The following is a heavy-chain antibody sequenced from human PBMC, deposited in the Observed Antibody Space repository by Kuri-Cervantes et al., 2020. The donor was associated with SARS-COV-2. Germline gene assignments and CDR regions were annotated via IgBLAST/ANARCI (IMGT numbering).Heavy chain of an antibody. D-gene: IGHD3-9*01. V-gene: IGHV3-30*19. J-gene: IGHJ4*02. CDR1: GFNFSSYG. CDR3: ARDLTQYDILTGLGD. CDR2: ISYDGSNK. Sequence: GESLKISCAAAGFNFSSYGMHWVRQAPGKGLEWVAVISYDGSNKYYADSVKGRFTISRDNSKNTLYLQMNSLRAEDTAVYYCARDLTQYDILTGLGDWGQGTLVTVSS.